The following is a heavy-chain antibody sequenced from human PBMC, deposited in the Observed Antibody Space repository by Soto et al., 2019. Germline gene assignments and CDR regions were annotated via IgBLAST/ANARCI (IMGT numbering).Heavy chain of an antibody. CDR1: GFTFSSYA. CDR3: AREVLRFLEAVGDAFDI. Sequence: QVQLVESGGGVVQPGRSLRLSCAASGFTFSSYAMHWVRQAPGKGLEWVAVISYDGSNKYYADSVKGRFTISRDNSKNXLYLQMNSLRAEDTAVYYCAREVLRFLEAVGDAFDIWGQGTMVTVSS. J-gene: IGHJ3*02. V-gene: IGHV3-30-3*01. CDR2: ISYDGSNK. D-gene: IGHD3-3*01.